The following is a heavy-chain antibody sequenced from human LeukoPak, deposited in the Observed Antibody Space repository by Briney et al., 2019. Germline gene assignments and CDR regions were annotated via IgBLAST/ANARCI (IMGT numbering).Heavy chain of an antibody. J-gene: IGHJ3*02. CDR1: GVSFSGYA. V-gene: IGHV3-23*01. CDR2: ITDSGGST. Sequence: GGSLRLSCAASGVSFSGYAMSWVRQAPGKGLEWVSTITDSGGSTFYADSVKGRVTISRDNSKNPLYLQMNSLKAEDTALYYCAKGGRSSTYTFDIWGQGTMVTVSS. CDR3: AKGGRSSTYTFDI. D-gene: IGHD3-16*01.